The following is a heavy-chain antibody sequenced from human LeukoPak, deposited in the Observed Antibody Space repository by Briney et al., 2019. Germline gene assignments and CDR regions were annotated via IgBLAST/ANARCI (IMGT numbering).Heavy chain of an antibody. CDR3: ARDPYDYVWGSVDD. Sequence: GSLKLSCAASGFTFSSYAMHWVRQAPGKGLEYVSAISSNGGSTYYANSVKGRFTISRDNSKNTLYLQMGSLRAEDMAVYYCARDPYDYVWGSVDDWGQGTLVTVSS. CDR1: GFTFSSYA. CDR2: ISSNGGST. D-gene: IGHD3-16*01. V-gene: IGHV3-64*01. J-gene: IGHJ4*02.